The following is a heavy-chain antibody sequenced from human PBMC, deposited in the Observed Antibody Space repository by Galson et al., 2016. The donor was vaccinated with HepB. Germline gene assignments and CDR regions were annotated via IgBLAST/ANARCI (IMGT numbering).Heavy chain of an antibody. D-gene: IGHD3-22*01. CDR2: ISWLPTTI. CDR3: ARGDYYDSSGYSRALSDFDY. CDR1: GFTLSDYC. J-gene: IGHJ4*02. Sequence: SLRLSCAVSGFTLSDYCMSWIRQAPGKGLEWVSYISWLPTTIHYADSVKGRFTVSRDNAKKSLYLEMNSLRAEDTAVYYCARGDYYDSSGYSRALSDFDYWGQGTLVTVSS. V-gene: IGHV3-11*01.